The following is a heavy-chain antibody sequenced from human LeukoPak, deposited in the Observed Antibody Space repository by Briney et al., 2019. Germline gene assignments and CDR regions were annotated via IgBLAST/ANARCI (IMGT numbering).Heavy chain of an antibody. J-gene: IGHJ4*02. CDR2: IKQAGSEK. Sequence: GGSLRLSCAASGFTFSSYWMSWVRQAPGKGLEWVANIKQAGSEKYYVDSVKGRFTISRDNAKNSLYLQMNSLRAEDTAVYYCARTYYDFWSGYYTGFDYWGQGTLVTVSS. D-gene: IGHD3-3*01. CDR3: ARTYYDFWSGYYTGFDY. CDR1: GFTFSSYW. V-gene: IGHV3-7*01.